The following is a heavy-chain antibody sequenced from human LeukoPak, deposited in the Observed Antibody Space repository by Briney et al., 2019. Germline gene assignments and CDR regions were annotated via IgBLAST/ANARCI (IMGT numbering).Heavy chain of an antibody. D-gene: IGHD4-17*01. V-gene: IGHV1-2*02. CDR3: ARPEYGDPSSWFDP. Sequence: EASVKVSCKASGYTFTGYYMHWVRQAPGQGLEWMGWINPNSGGTNYAQKFQGRVTMTRDTSISTAYMELSRLRSDDTAVYYCARPEYGDPSSWFDPWGQGTLVTVSS. J-gene: IGHJ5*02. CDR1: GYTFTGYY. CDR2: INPNSGGT.